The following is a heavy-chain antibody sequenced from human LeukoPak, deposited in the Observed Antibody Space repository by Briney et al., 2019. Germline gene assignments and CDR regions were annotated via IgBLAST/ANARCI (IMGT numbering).Heavy chain of an antibody. Sequence: SETLSLTCAVYGVSFSGYYWSWIRQPPGKGLEWIGEINHSGSTNYNPSLKSRVTISVDTSKNQFSLKLSSVTAADTAVYYCARVHYDILTNNGWFDPWGQGTLVTVSS. D-gene: IGHD3-9*01. CDR3: ARVHYDILTNNGWFDP. CDR1: GVSFSGYY. J-gene: IGHJ5*02. V-gene: IGHV4-34*01. CDR2: INHSGST.